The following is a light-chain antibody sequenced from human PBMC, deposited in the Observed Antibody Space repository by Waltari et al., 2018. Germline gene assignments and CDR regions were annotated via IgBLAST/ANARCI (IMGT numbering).Light chain of an antibody. CDR1: SSDVGADES. CDR2: DVN. Sequence: QSALTQPASVSGSPGQSITISCTGSSSDVGADESVSWYEDHPGQAPKVIIYDVNKRPSGVSDRFSGSKSGNTASLTISGLQAEDEATFYCSSQSTKNGVIFGGGTKVTVL. CDR3: SSQSTKNGVI. V-gene: IGLV2-14*03. J-gene: IGLJ2*01.